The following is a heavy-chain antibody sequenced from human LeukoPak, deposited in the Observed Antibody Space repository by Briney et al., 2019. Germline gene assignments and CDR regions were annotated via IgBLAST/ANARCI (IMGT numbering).Heavy chain of an antibody. J-gene: IGHJ3*02. CDR1: GGSISSYY. CDR2: IYYSGST. CDR3: ARDSGDGYNFWVTDAFDI. V-gene: IGHV4-59*01. Sequence: SETLSLTCTVSGGSISSYYWSWIRQPPGKGLEWIGYIYYSGSTNYNPSLKSRVTISVDTSKNQFSLKLSSVTAADTAVYYCARDSGDGYNFWVTDAFDIWGQGTMVTVSS. D-gene: IGHD5-24*01.